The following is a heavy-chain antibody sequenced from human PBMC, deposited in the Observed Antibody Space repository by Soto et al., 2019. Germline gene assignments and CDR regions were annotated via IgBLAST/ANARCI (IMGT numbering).Heavy chain of an antibody. CDR2: IIPIFGTA. Sequence: QVQLVQSGAEVKKPGSSVKVSCKASGSTFSSYAISWVRQAPGQGLEWMGGIIPIFGTANYAQKFQGRVTITADDSTSTAYMELSSLRSEDTAVYYCARVRDCGGDCYSYYGMDVWGQGTTVTVSS. J-gene: IGHJ6*02. CDR3: ARVRDCGGDCYSYYGMDV. V-gene: IGHV1-69*01. D-gene: IGHD2-21*02. CDR1: GSTFSSYA.